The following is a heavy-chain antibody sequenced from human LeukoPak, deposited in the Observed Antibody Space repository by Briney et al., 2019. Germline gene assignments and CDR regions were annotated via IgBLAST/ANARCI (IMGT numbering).Heavy chain of an antibody. J-gene: IGHJ4*02. CDR2: INHSGST. CDR1: GGSFSGYY. V-gene: IGHV4-34*01. Sequence: SETLSLTCAVYGGSFSGYYWSWIRQPPGKGLEWIGEINHSGSTNYNPSLKSRVTISVDTSKNQFSLKLSSVTAAGTAVYYCARGMCSGGSCPPGYYFDYWGQGTLVTVSS. D-gene: IGHD2-15*01. CDR3: ARGMCSGGSCPPGYYFDY.